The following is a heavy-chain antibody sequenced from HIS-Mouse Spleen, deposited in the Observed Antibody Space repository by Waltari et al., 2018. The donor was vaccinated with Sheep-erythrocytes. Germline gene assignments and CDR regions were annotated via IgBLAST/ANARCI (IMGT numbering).Heavy chain of an antibody. CDR1: GFTLSSYW. CDR3: ARDWHGGWCDP. D-gene: IGHD4-17*01. CDR2: IQQDGIEN. J-gene: IGHJ5*02. Sequence: EVQLVESGGGLVQPGGSLRRSCAAPGFTLSSYWMSWISQAPGKGVEWVANIQQDGIENDYLASGRGRFTVSRDKPKNSLYLQMNGLGAEDTAGYYCARDWHGGWCDPWGQGTLVTVSS. V-gene: IGHV3-7*01.